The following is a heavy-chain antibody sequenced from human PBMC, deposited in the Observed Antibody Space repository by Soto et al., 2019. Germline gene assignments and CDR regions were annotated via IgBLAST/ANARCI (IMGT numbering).Heavy chain of an antibody. CDR1: GYTFTSYY. D-gene: IGHD1-26*01. J-gene: IGHJ4*02. V-gene: IGHV1-46*01. CDR2: INPSGGST. CDR3: ATFPLKIVGATDDY. Sequence: ASVKVSCKASGYTFTSYYMHWVRQAPGQGLEWMGIINPSGGSTSYAQKFQGRVTVTRDTSTSTVYMELSSLRSEDTAVYYCATFPLKIVGATDDYWGQGTLVTSPQ.